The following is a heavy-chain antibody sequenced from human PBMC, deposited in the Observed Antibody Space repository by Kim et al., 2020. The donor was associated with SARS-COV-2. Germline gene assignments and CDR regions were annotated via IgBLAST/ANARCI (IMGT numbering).Heavy chain of an antibody. CDR2: IHIDGTT. D-gene: IGHD7-27*01. V-gene: IGHV3-53*01. CDR3: RRGHWGDTPS. Sequence: GGSLRLSCAASGFIVTNHYLNWVRQAPGKGLEWLSMIHIDGTTYYADSVRCRFTISRDTSENTLYLQMNNLRAEDTAIYFCRRGHWGDTPSWGQGTRVTMSS. CDR1: GFIVTNHY. J-gene: IGHJ5*02.